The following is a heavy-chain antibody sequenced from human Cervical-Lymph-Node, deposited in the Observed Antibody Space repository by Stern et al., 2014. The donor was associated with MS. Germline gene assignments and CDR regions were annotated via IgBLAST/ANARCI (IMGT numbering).Heavy chain of an antibody. J-gene: IGHJ6*02. D-gene: IGHD2-2*01. V-gene: IGHV2-70*11. CDR2: IGWDADK. CDR3: ARLEVPTSPGFHYYYYAMDV. Sequence: ESGPALVRPTQTLTLTCTFSGFSLNTPGMCVTWIRQPPGKALEWLARIGWDADKYYSTSLKTRLTVSKDTSKNQVVLRMTNMDPVDTATYYCARLEVPTSPGFHYYYYAMDVWGQGTTVTVSS. CDR1: GFSLNTPGMC.